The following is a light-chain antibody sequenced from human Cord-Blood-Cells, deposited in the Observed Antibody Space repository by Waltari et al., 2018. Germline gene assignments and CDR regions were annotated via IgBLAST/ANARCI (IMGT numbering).Light chain of an antibody. CDR3: QQYGSSPLT. J-gene: IGKJ4*01. CDR2: GAS. CDR1: HSVSSSY. V-gene: IGKV3-20*01. Sequence: EIVLTQSPGTPSLSPGDRATLSCRASHSVSSSYLAWYQQKPGQAPRLLIYGASSRATGIPDRFSGSGSGTDFTLTISRLEPEDFAVYYCQQYGSSPLTFGGGTKVEIK.